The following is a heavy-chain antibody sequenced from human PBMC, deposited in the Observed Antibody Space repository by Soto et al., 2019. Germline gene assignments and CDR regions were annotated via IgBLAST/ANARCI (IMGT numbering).Heavy chain of an antibody. CDR2: IYYSGST. CDR3: ARVVEEPEIVLVPQSPRVYYYYGMDV. V-gene: IGHV4-59*01. J-gene: IGHJ6*02. D-gene: IGHD2-2*01. CDR1: GGSISSYY. Sequence: PSETLSLTCTVSGGSISSYYWSWIRQPPGKGLEWIGYIYYSGSTNYNPSLKSRVTISVDTSKNQFSLKLSSVTAADTAVYYCARVVEEPEIVLVPQSPRVYYYYGMDVWGQGTTVTVSS.